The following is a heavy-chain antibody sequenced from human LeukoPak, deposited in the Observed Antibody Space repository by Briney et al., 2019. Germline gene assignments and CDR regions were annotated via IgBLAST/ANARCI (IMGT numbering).Heavy chain of an antibody. CDR1: GFTFSSYG. CDR3: AKPMVRGVIIPPDY. CDR2: IWYDGSNK. J-gene: IGHJ4*02. V-gene: IGHV3-33*06. D-gene: IGHD3-10*01. Sequence: GGSLRLSCAASGFTFSSYGMHWVRQAPGKGLEWVAVIWYDGSNKYYADSVKGRFTISRDNSKNTLYLQMNSPRAEDTAVYYCAKPMVRGVIIPPDYWGQGTLVTVSS.